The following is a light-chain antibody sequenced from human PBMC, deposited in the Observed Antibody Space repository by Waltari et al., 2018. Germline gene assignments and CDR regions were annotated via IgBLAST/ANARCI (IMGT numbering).Light chain of an antibody. V-gene: IGLV3-21*02. CDR1: NIGSQT. Sequence: SYVLTQPPSLSVAPGQTASITCGGDNIGSQTVQWYQQKPGQAPLLVVFDNADRPSGIPERFSGSNSGNTATLTITRVEVGDEADFYCQVCDTATDHWVFGGGTKLTVL. J-gene: IGLJ3*02. CDR2: DNA. CDR3: QVCDTATDHWV.